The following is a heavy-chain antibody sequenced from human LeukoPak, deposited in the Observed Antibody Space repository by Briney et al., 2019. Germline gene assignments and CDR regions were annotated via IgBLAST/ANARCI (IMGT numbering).Heavy chain of an antibody. D-gene: IGHD4-17*01. J-gene: IGHJ4*02. V-gene: IGHV3-64*01. CDR1: GFTFSSYA. CDR3: ARATTVTTSPFDY. Sequence: PGGSLRLSCAASGFTFSSYAMHWVRQAPGKGLEYVSAISSNGGSTYYANSVKGRFTISRDNSKNTLYLQMGSLRAEDMAVYYCARATTVTTSPFDYWGQGTLVTVSS. CDR2: ISSNGGST.